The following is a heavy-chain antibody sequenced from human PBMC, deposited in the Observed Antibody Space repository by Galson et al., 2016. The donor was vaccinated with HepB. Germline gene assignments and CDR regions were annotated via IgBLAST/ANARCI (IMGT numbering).Heavy chain of an antibody. CDR1: GYTFTNYP. J-gene: IGHJ4*02. CDR2: ISTGNDET. Sequence: SVKVSCKASGYTFTNYPINWVRQAPGQRLEWMGWISTGNDETKYAQNFQGRATFTKDTSASTAYMELNSLRSEDTAVYFCARGDNYYGSGTDLDYWGQGTLVTVSS. V-gene: IGHV1-3*04. D-gene: IGHD3-10*01. CDR3: ARGDNYYGSGTDLDY.